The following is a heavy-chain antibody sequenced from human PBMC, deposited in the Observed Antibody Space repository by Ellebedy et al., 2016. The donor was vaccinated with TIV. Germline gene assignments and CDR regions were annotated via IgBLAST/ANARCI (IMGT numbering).Heavy chain of an antibody. Sequence: ASVKVSCKASGYTFTSYGISWVRQAPGQGLEWMGRISAYNGNTNYAQKLQGRVTMTTDTSTSTAYMELRSLRSDDTAVYYCARDQSGPLLMRGLDYWGQGTLVTVSS. CDR3: ARDQSGPLLMRGLDY. D-gene: IGHD3-10*01. J-gene: IGHJ4*02. CDR1: GYTFTSYG. V-gene: IGHV1-18*04. CDR2: ISAYNGNT.